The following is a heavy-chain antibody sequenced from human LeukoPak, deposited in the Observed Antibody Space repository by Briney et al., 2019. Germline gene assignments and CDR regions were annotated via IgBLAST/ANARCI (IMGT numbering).Heavy chain of an antibody. CDR2: ISSSSSYI. D-gene: IGHD3-16*01. CDR3: AKEFAREDGGSY. J-gene: IGHJ4*02. V-gene: IGHV3-21*04. Sequence: GGSLRLSCAASGFTFSSYSMNWVRQAPGKGLEWVSSISSSSSYIYYADSVKGRFTISRDNAKNSLYLQMNSLRAEDTAVYYCAKEFAREDGGSYWGQGTLVTVSS. CDR1: GFTFSSYS.